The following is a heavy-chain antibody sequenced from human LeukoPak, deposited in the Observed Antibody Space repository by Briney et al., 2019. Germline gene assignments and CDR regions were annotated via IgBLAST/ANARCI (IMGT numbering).Heavy chain of an antibody. V-gene: IGHV3-30-3*01. D-gene: IGHD5-12*01. Sequence: GGSLRLSCAASGFTFSSYAMHWVRQAPGKGLEWVAVISYDGSNKYYADSVKGRFTISRDNSKNTLYLQMNSLRAEDTAVYYCARDVTSVDIVANSSGVFDYWGQGTLVTVSS. CDR2: ISYDGSNK. J-gene: IGHJ4*02. CDR1: GFTFSSYA. CDR3: ARDVTSVDIVANSSGVFDY.